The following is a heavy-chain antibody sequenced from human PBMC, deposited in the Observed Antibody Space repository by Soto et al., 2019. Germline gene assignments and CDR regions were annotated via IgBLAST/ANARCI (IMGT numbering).Heavy chain of an antibody. V-gene: IGHV3-23*01. Sequence: PGGSRRLSWVASGFTFSSYGMSWVRQAPGKGLDWVSVISGSGGITYSADSVKGRFTISRDNSKNILYLQMNSLRAEDTAVYYCAKGITDTGGYYYYSMDVWGQGTAVTVSS. J-gene: IGHJ6*02. D-gene: IGHD3-16*01. CDR2: ISGSGGIT. CDR3: AKGITDTGGYYYYSMDV. CDR1: GFTFSSYG.